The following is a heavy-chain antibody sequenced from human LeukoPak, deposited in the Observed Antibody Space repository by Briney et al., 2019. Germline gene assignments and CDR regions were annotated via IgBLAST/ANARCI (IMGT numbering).Heavy chain of an antibody. D-gene: IGHD5-18*01. CDR3: ARADSYGSILDY. CDR2: IDQDGSAE. Sequence: RSGGSLRLSCAASGFTFSNYWMSWARQSPGGGLEWVANIDQDGSAEYYVDSVGGRFTVSRDNAKNSLYLQIDSLRAEDTAVYYCARADSYGSILDYWGRGTLVTVSS. CDR1: GFTFSNYW. J-gene: IGHJ4*02. V-gene: IGHV3-7*04.